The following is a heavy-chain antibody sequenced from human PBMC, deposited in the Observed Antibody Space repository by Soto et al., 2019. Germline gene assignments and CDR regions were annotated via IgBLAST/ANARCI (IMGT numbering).Heavy chain of an antibody. Sequence: GESLKISCKGSGYSFTKYRIGWVRQMPGKGLEWMGIIYPEDSDSRYSPSFQGQVTISADKSIFTAYLQWSSLKASDTAMYYCARHTGGSGGTSEIDYWGQGNLVTSPQ. V-gene: IGHV5-51*01. CDR1: GYSFTKYR. J-gene: IGHJ4*02. CDR3: ARHTGGSGGTSEIDY. CDR2: IYPEDSDS. D-gene: IGHD3-16*01.